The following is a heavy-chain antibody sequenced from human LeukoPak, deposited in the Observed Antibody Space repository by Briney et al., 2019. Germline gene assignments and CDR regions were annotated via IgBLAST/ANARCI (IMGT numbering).Heavy chain of an antibody. CDR2: IDTCGST. J-gene: IGHJ5*02. V-gene: IGHV4-4*07. CDR3: ARALQIFGVDYNWFDP. CDR1: GGSISSYY. Sequence: PSETLSLTCTVSGGSISSYYWSWIRQPAGKGLEWIGRIDTCGSTIYNPSLKRRVTMSVDTSKHQLSLKLSSVTAADTDVYYCARALQIFGVDYNWFDPWGQGPLVTVSS. D-gene: IGHD3-3*01.